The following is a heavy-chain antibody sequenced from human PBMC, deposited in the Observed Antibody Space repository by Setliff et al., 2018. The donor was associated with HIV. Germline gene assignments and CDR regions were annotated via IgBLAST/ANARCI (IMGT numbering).Heavy chain of an antibody. CDR3: ARGRATISSPELDAFDI. CDR1: GYTFTGYY. J-gene: IGHJ3*02. V-gene: IGHV1-2*04. Sequence: ASVKVSCKASGYTFTGYYMHWVRQAPGQGLEWMGWINPNSGGTNYAQNFQGWATMTRDTSISTAYMELSRLRSDDTAVYYCARGRATISSPELDAFDIWGQGTMVTVSS. D-gene: IGHD5-12*01. CDR2: INPNSGGT.